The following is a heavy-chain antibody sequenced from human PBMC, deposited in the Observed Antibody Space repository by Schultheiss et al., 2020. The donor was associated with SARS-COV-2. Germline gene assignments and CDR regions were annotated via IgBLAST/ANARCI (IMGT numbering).Heavy chain of an antibody. CDR3: ARGFGGGYYFVDY. CDR1: GFTFSSYA. V-gene: IGHV3-23*01. J-gene: IGHJ4*02. D-gene: IGHD3-3*01. CDR2: ISGSGGST. Sequence: GESLKISCAASGFTFSSYAMSWVRQAPGKGLEWVSAISGSGGSTYYADSVKGRFTISRDNSKNTLYLQMNSLRAEDTAVYYCARGFGGGYYFVDYWGQGTLVTVSS.